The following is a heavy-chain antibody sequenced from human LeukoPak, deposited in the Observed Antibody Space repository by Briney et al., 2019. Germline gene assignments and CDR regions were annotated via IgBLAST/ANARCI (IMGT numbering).Heavy chain of an antibody. J-gene: IGHJ4*02. Sequence: PGGSLRLSCAASGLTFSSYWMSWVRQAPGKGPEWVANIKPDGSGKYYVDSVKGRFTISRDNAENSLFLHMNSLRAEDTAVYYCARCAVAAAGDYWRRGTLVTVSS. CDR1: GLTFSSYW. CDR2: IKPDGSGK. D-gene: IGHD6-13*01. V-gene: IGHV3-7*01. CDR3: ARCAVAAAGDY.